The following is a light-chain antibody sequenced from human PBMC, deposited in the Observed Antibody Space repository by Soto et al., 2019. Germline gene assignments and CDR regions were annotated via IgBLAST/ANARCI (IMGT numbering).Light chain of an antibody. CDR3: QKYNSAPWT. V-gene: IGKV1-5*01. CDR2: DAS. Sequence: DIQMTQSPSTLSASVGDRATISCRASQSIRSLFAWYQQKPGKAPKILIYDASSLGSGVPSRFSGSGSGTDFTLTISRLQPEDFATYYCQKYNSAPWTFGQGTKVEIK. CDR1: QSIRSL. J-gene: IGKJ1*01.